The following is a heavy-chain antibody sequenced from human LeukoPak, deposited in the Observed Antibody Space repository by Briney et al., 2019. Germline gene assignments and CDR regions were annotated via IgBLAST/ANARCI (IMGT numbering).Heavy chain of an antibody. CDR3: AREWDAYCGGDCYSPFDY. D-gene: IGHD2-21*02. CDR1: GFTFSSYS. Sequence: GGSLRLSCAAPGFTFSSYSMKWVRQAPWKGLEWVSYIIGSSSTIYYADSVKGRFTISRDNAKNSLYLQMNSLRAEDTAVYYCAREWDAYCGGDCYSPFDYWGQGTLVTVSS. CDR2: IIGSSSTI. V-gene: IGHV3-48*04. J-gene: IGHJ4*02.